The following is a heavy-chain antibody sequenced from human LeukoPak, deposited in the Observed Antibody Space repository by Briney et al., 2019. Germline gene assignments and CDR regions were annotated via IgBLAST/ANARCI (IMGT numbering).Heavy chain of an antibody. V-gene: IGHV3-74*01. J-gene: IGHJ4*02. CDR1: GFTLSSYW. D-gene: IGHD1-26*01. CDR2: INSDGSTT. Sequence: PRGSLRLSRAASGFTLSSYWMHWVRQAPGKGLVWVSRINSDGSTTGYADSVKGRFTISRDNAKNTLYLQMNSLRAEDTAVYYCARGPSGNSYYVGDCWGQGTQVTVSS. CDR3: ARGPSGNSYYVGDC.